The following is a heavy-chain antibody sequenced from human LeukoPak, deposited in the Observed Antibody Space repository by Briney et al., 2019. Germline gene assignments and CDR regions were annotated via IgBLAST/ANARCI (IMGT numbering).Heavy chain of an antibody. Sequence: PGGSLRLSCAASGFTFSSYAMSWVRQAPGKGLEWVSAISGSGGSTYYADSVKGRFPISRDNSKNTLYLQMNSLRAEDTAVYYCAKTPAYCGGDCYSGYFDYWGQGTLVTVSS. CDR2: ISGSGGST. CDR3: AKTPAYCGGDCYSGYFDY. CDR1: GFTFSSYA. J-gene: IGHJ4*02. D-gene: IGHD2-21*02. V-gene: IGHV3-23*01.